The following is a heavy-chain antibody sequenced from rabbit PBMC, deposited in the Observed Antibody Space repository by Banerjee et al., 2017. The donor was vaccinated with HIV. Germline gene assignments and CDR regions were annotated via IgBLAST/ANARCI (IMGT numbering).Heavy chain of an antibody. Sequence: QSLEESGGGLVKPEGSLTLTCTASGFSFSNRYHMCWVRQAPGKGLEWIACINTSSGNTVYASWAKGRFTISKTSSTTVTLQMTSLTAADTATYFCARDGASGYNFNLWGPGTLVTVS. D-gene: IGHD1-1*01. CDR2: INTSSGNT. CDR1: GFSFSNRYH. J-gene: IGHJ4*01. CDR3: ARDGASGYNFNL. V-gene: IGHV1S40*01.